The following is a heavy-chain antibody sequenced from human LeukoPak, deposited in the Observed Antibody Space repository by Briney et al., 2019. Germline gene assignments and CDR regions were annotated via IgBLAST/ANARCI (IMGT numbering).Heavy chain of an antibody. CDR2: INHRGST. CDR1: GGSFSGYY. CDR3: AREGGPYRPLDY. J-gene: IGHJ4*02. Sequence: PSETLSLTCGDYGGSFSGYYWSWIRQPPGKGLEWIGEINHRGSTNYNPSLKSRVTISVDMSENHISLKLTSVTAADTAVYYCAREGGPYRPLDYSGQGTLVTVSS. V-gene: IGHV4-34*01.